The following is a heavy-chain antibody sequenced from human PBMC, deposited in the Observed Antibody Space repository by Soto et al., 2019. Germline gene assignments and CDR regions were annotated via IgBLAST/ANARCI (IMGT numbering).Heavy chain of an antibody. CDR2: IYYTGST. Sequence: PSETLSLTCTVSGASIRSSDYYWAWIRQPPGKGLEWIGSIYYTGSTYYTPSLKSRVSISADTSKNQFSLKLTSVTAADTAVYHCVSGGRRETPQDYWGQGTLVTVSS. J-gene: IGHJ4*02. V-gene: IGHV4-39*01. CDR1: GASIRSSDYY. CDR3: VSGGRRETPQDY. D-gene: IGHD2-15*01.